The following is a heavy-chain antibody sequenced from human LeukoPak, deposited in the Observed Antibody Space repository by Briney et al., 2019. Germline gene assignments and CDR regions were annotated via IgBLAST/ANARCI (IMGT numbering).Heavy chain of an antibody. CDR2: IYYSGST. J-gene: IGHJ5*02. Sequence: SETLSLTCTVSGGSISSYYWSWIRQPPGKGLEWIGYIYYSGSTNYNPSPKSRVTISVDTSKNQFSLKLSSVTAADTAVYYCARGGSLNPYNWFDPWGQGTLVTVSS. V-gene: IGHV4-59*01. D-gene: IGHD6-13*01. CDR1: GGSISSYY. CDR3: ARGGSLNPYNWFDP.